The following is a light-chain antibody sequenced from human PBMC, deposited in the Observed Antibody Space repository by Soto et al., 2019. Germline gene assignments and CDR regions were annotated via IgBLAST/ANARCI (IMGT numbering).Light chain of an antibody. J-gene: IGKJ2*01. CDR2: GAS. Sequence: EIVLTQSPGTLSLSPGEGATLSCRASQSVSSSYLAWYQQKPGQAPRLLIYGASSRATGIPDRFSGSGSGTDFTLTISRLEPEDFAVYFCQQYVISPYTFGQGTKLEIK. V-gene: IGKV3-20*01. CDR1: QSVSSSY. CDR3: QQYVISPYT.